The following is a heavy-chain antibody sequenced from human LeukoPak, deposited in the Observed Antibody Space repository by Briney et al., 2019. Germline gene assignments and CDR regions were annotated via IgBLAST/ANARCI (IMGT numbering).Heavy chain of an antibody. Sequence: SVKVSCKASGGTFSSYAISWVRQAPGQGLEWMGGIIPIFGTANYAQKFQGRVTITADESTSTAYMELSSLRSEDTAVYYCAKHAWSGYYCLDYWGQRTLVTVSS. CDR3: AKHAWSGYYCLDY. CDR2: IIPIFGTA. CDR1: GGTFSSYA. J-gene: IGHJ4*02. D-gene: IGHD3-3*01. V-gene: IGHV1-69*01.